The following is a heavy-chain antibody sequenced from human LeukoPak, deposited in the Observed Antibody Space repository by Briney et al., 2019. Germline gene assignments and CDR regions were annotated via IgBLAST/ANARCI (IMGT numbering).Heavy chain of an antibody. D-gene: IGHD3-22*01. CDR2: ISGTGGST. CDR3: ARPPRGHSGYLNWFDP. V-gene: IGHV3-23*01. Sequence: PGGSLRLSCAASGFTFSSYAMSWVRQAPGKGLEWVSAISGTGGSTYYADSVKGRFTISRDNSKNSLYLQMSSLRAEDTAVYYCARPPRGHSGYLNWFDPWGQGTLVTVSS. CDR1: GFTFSSYA. J-gene: IGHJ5*02.